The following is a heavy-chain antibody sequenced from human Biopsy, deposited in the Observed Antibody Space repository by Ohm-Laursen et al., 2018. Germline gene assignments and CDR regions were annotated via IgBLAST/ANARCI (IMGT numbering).Heavy chain of an antibody. Sequence: SVKVSCKASGYTFTGHSCHWVRQAPGQRLEWVGRIDPNSDDAKYAQKFQGRIAMTTDTSITTAYLEVSSLTSDDAAVYFCARASAYGVFDVWGQGTIVTVSS. CDR2: IDPNSDDA. J-gene: IGHJ3*01. D-gene: IGHD4/OR15-4a*01. CDR1: GYTFTGHS. V-gene: IGHV1-2*06. CDR3: ARASAYGVFDV.